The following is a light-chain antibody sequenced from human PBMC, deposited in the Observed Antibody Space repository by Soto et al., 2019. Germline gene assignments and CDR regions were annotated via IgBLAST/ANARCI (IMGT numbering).Light chain of an antibody. J-gene: IGKJ1*01. CDR3: QQRSNWPRT. CDR2: DAS. V-gene: IGKV3-11*01. CDR1: QSVSSY. Sequence: EIVLTQSPDTLSLSPGERATLSCRASQSVSSYLAWYQQKPGQAPRLLIYDASNRATGIPARFSGSGSGTDFTLTISSLEPEDFAVYCCQQRSNWPRTFGQGTKVEIK.